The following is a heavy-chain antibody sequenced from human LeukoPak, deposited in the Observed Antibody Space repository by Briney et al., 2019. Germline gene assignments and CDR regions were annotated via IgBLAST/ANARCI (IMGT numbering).Heavy chain of an antibody. J-gene: IGHJ4*02. D-gene: IGHD3-10*01. Sequence: SETLSLTCAVSGGSISSNNWWSWVRQPPGKGLEWIGEIYHSGTTNYNPSLRSRVTISVDKSKNQFSLKLSSVTAADTAVYYCVRGITVIRGVFDYWGQGALVTVSS. CDR2: IYHSGTT. CDR3: VRGITVIRGVFDY. V-gene: IGHV4-4*02. CDR1: GGSISSNNW.